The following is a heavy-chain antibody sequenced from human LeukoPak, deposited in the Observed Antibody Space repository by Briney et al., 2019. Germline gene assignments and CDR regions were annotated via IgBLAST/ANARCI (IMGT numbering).Heavy chain of an antibody. D-gene: IGHD6-19*01. CDR3: ARIYSNGWPDY. J-gene: IGHJ4*02. CDR1: GFTFTSSW. CDR2: INPDGSST. Sequence: GGSLRLSCTASGFTFTSSWMHWVRQAPGKGPVWVSRINPDGSSTIYADSVKGRFTISRDNAKNTLDLQMNSLRDEDTAVYYCARIYSNGWPDYWGQGTLVTVSS. V-gene: IGHV3-74*01.